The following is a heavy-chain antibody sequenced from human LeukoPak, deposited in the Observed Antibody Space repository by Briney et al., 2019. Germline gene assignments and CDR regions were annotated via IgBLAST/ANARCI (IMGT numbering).Heavy chain of an antibody. J-gene: IGHJ4*02. V-gene: IGHV4-4*02. CDR3: AREGGFYRPLDY. D-gene: IGHD3-3*01. CDR1: GGSFINTNW. Sequence: SETLSLTCGVSGGSFINTNWWTWVRPPPGKGLEWIGEVHLDGRTNYNPSLESRLTMSVDVSENQVSLKLTSVTAADTAVYYCAREGGFYRPLDYSGQGTLVTVSS. CDR2: VHLDGRT.